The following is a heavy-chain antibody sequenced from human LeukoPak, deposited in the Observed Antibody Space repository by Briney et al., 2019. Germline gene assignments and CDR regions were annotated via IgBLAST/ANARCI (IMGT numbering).Heavy chain of an antibody. V-gene: IGHV3-23*01. Sequence: PGGSLRLSRAASGFTFSNYAMNWVRQAPGKGLEFVSGISGSGGGTYYADSVKGRFTISRDNSKNTLYLQMSSLRAEDTAVYYCAKDLLSRYGYHDYWGQGTLVTVSS. CDR3: AKDLLSRYGYHDY. CDR2: ISGSGGGT. J-gene: IGHJ4*02. CDR1: GFTFSNYA. D-gene: IGHD5-18*01.